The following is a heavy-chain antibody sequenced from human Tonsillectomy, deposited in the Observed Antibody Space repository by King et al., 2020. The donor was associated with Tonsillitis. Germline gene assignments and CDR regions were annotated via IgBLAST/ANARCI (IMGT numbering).Heavy chain of an antibody. CDR2: INHSGST. Sequence: VQLQQWGAGLLKPSETLSLTCAVYGGSFSGFYWSWVRQPPGKGLEWIGEINHSGSTNYNSSLKRRVTISVDTSKHQFSLKLSCVTAADTAVYYCAWSRGDYDDNSWFDPWGQGTLVTVSS. J-gene: IGHJ5*02. V-gene: IGHV4-34*01. CDR3: AWSRGDYDDNSWFDP. D-gene: IGHD4-17*01. CDR1: GGSFSGFY.